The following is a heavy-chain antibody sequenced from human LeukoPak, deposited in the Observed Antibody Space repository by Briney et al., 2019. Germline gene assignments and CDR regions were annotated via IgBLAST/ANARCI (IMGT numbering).Heavy chain of an antibody. J-gene: IGHJ4*02. CDR3: AIGTRDGYNSDY. CDR1: GFTFSSYA. D-gene: IGHD5-24*01. Sequence: GGSLRLSCAASGFTFSSYAMSWVRQAPGKGLEWVSAISGSGCSTYHADSVKGRFTISRDSSKNTLYLQMNSLRAEDTAVYYCAIGTRDGYNSDYWGQGTLVAVSS. CDR2: ISGSGCST. V-gene: IGHV3-23*01.